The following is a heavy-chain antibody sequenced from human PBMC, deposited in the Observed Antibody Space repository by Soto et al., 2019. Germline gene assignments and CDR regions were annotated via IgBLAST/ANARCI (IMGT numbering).Heavy chain of an antibody. Sequence: ASVKVSCKASGYTFTGYYMHRVRQAPGQGLEWMGWINPNSGGTNYAQKFQGWVTMTRDTSISTAYMELSRLRSDDTAVYYCARGQQPVMNWFDPWGQGTLVTVSS. D-gene: IGHD6-13*01. V-gene: IGHV1-2*04. CDR1: GYTFTGYY. CDR2: INPNSGGT. J-gene: IGHJ5*02. CDR3: ARGQQPVMNWFDP.